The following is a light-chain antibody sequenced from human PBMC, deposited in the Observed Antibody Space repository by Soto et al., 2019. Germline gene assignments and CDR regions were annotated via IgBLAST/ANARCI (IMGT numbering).Light chain of an antibody. CDR1: QGISTF. CDR2: AAS. J-gene: IGKJ1*01. CDR3: QQYDTYPRT. V-gene: IGKV1-16*01. Sequence: DIQMTQSPSSLSASVGDRVTITCRASQGISTFLAWFQQKPGTAPKSLIFAASRLQSGVPSRFSGSGSGTDFTLTISSLQPEDFATYYCQQYDTYPRTFGLGTKVEIK.